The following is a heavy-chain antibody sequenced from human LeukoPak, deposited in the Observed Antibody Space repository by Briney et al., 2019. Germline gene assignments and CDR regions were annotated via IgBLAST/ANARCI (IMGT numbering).Heavy chain of an antibody. V-gene: IGHV3-23*01. D-gene: IGHD2-21*02. CDR2: ISGSGDSI. CDR3: TKLGLLAYCGGDCRGMDV. Sequence: GGSLRLSCAASGFAFNTYAMSWVRQAPGKGLEWVSVISGSGDSIFYADSVKGRLTISRDNSRSTLYLQMNSLRVEDTAVYYCTKLGLLAYCGGDCRGMDVWGQGTTVTVSS. J-gene: IGHJ6*02. CDR1: GFAFNTYA.